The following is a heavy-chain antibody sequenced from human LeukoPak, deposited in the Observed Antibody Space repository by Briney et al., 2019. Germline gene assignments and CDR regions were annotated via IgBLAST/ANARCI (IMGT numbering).Heavy chain of an antibody. CDR3: VRQSQVGATDP. Sequence: SEPLSLTCTVSGGFITSGTYYWGWIRQPPGKGLEWIGSIYYSWSTYYNPSLKSRVTISLDTSKNQFSLTLSSVTAADTAVYYCVRQSQVGATDPWGQGTLVTVSS. D-gene: IGHD1-26*01. J-gene: IGHJ5*02. CDR2: IYYSWST. V-gene: IGHV4-39*01. CDR1: GGFITSGTYY.